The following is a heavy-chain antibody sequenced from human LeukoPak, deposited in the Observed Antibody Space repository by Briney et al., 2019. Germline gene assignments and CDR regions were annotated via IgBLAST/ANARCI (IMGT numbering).Heavy chain of an antibody. J-gene: IGHJ4*02. Sequence: GGSLRLSCAASGFTFSSYEMIWVRQAPGKGLEWISYISRSGSTINYADSVKGRFTISRDDAKYSLYLQMNSLRAEDTAVYYCAKSTVTNYFDNWGQGSLVTVSS. V-gene: IGHV3-48*03. CDR2: ISRSGSTI. CDR3: AKSTVTNYFDN. D-gene: IGHD4-17*01. CDR1: GFTFSSYE.